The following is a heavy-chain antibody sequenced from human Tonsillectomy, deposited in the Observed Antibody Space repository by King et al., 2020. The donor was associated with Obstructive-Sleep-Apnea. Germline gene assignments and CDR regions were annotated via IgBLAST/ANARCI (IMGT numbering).Heavy chain of an antibody. V-gene: IGHV2-5*02. CDR2: IYWDDEK. J-gene: IGHJ4*02. CDR1: GFSLSTTGLG. Sequence: TLKESGPTLVKPTQTLTLTCTFSGFSLSTTGLGVGWTRQPPGKALEWLALIYWDDEKRYSPSLRTRLTITKDTSKNQVVLTMTNMDAVDTATYYCAHRRGATYYFDYWGQGTLVTVSS. CDR3: AHRRGATYYFDY.